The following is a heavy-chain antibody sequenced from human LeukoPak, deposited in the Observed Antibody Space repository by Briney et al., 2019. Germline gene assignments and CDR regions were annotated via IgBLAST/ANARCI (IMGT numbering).Heavy chain of an antibody. Sequence: SETLSLTCAVYGGSFSGYYWSWIRQPPGKGLEWIGEINHSGSTNYNPSLKSRVTISVDTSKNQFSLKLSSVTAADAAVYYCARSWNWFDPWGQGTLVTVSS. CDR2: INHSGST. J-gene: IGHJ5*02. V-gene: IGHV4-34*01. D-gene: IGHD6-13*01. CDR1: GGSFSGYY. CDR3: ARSWNWFDP.